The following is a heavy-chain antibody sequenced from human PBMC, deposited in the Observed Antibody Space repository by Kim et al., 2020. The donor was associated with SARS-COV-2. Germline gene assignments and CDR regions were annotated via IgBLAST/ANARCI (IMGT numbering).Heavy chain of an antibody. D-gene: IGHD3-3*01. CDR3: ARWVFGVVRGFDP. V-gene: IGHV4-59*10. Sequence: YNPSLKSRVTRSVDTSKNQFSLKLSSVTAADTAVDYCARWVFGVVRGFDPWGQGTLVTVSS. J-gene: IGHJ5*02.